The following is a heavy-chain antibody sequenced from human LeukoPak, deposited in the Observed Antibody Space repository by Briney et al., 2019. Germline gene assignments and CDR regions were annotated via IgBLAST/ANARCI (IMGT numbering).Heavy chain of an antibody. J-gene: IGHJ4*02. CDR3: AALGDSIY. Sequence: GGSLRLSCVGSSSYAVSWVRQAPGKGLEWVSAISGRDGNTYYADSVKGRFTISREDAKNYFFLQMNSLRAGDTAVYFCAALGDSIYWGQGTLVTVSS. CDR2: ISGRDGNT. D-gene: IGHD1-26*01. V-gene: IGHV3-23*01. CDR1: SSYA.